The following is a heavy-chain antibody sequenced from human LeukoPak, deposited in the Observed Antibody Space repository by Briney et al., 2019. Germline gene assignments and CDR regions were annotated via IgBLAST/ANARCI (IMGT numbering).Heavy chain of an antibody. CDR2: INHSGST. D-gene: IGHD6-13*01. V-gene: IGHV4-34*01. Sequence: SETLSLTCAVYGGSLSGYYWSWIRQPPGKGLEWIGEINHSGSTNYNPSLKSRVTISVDTSKNQFSLKLSSVTAADTAVYYCARSRPAAGWFDPWGQGTLVTVSS. CDR3: ARSRPAAGWFDP. CDR1: GGSLSGYY. J-gene: IGHJ5*02.